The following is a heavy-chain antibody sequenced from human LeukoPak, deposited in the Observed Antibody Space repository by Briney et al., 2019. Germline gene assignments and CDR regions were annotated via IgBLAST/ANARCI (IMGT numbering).Heavy chain of an antibody. CDR2: INPNSGGT. J-gene: IGHJ4*02. CDR3: AREECSIGVCYPSGY. V-gene: IGHV1-2*02. CDR1: GYRFIGYY. Sequence: ASVKVSCKASGYRFIGYYMHWVRQAPGQGPEWMGWINPNSGGTNYAQKFQGRVTMTRDTSITTFYMELSRLRSDDTAVYYCAREECSIGVCYPSGYWGQGTLVTVSS. D-gene: IGHD2-8*01.